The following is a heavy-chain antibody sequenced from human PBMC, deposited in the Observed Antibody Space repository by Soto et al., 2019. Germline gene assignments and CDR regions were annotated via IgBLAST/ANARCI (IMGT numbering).Heavy chain of an antibody. J-gene: IGHJ4*02. CDR3: ARGPRGYNYGYQPNLDY. Sequence: QVQLQESGPGLVKPSQTLSLTCTVSGGSISSGDYYWSWIRQPPGKGLEWIGYIYYSGSTNYNPSLKSRVTMSVDTSKNQFSLRLGSVTAADTAVYYCARGPRGYNYGYQPNLDYWGQGTLVTVSS. V-gene: IGHV4-30-4*01. CDR1: GGSISSGDYY. CDR2: IYYSGST. D-gene: IGHD5-18*01.